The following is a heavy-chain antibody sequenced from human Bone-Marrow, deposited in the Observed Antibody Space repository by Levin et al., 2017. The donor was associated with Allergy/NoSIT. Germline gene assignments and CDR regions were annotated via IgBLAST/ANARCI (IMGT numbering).Heavy chain of an antibody. Sequence: GESLKISCKASEFTFRRHAMHWVRQAPGKGLEWVAVISYDGNTKNYADSVKGRFTISRDNSKSRLYVQMNSLRPDDTAVYYWARDGVDSSSWYGYDFYYGMDVGGRGTAVTVSS. CDR1: EFTFRRHA. J-gene: IGHJ6*02. D-gene: IGHD6-19*01. CDR2: ISYDGNTK. CDR3: ARDGVDSSSWYGYDFYYGMDV. V-gene: IGHV3-30*03.